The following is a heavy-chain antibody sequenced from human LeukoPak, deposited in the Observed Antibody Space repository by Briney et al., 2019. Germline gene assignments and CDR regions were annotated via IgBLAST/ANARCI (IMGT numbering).Heavy chain of an antibody. CDR3: ARIYSGYDSHFDY. J-gene: IGHJ4*02. V-gene: IGHV3-53*01. D-gene: IGHD5-12*01. CDR2: IYRVGST. CDR1: GFTVSSNY. Sequence: GGSLRLSCAASGFTVSSNYMSWVRQAPGKGLEWVSIIYRVGSTYYADSVKGRFTISRDNSKNTLFLQMNSLRAEDTAVYYCARIYSGYDSHFDYWGQGTLVTVSS.